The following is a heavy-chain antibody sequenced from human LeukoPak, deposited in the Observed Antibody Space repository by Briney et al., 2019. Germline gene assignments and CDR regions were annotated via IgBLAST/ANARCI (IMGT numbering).Heavy chain of an antibody. Sequence: SGGSMRLSCAASGLAFSAYKMHWVRQAPRKGLVWVSRISADGYTTDYADFVQGRFTASRDNTKNTWSLEMNSLRAEDTAVYYCTRAGPRRDGYNSDYWGQGTLVTVSS. CDR1: GLAFSAYK. CDR3: TRAGPRRDGYNSDY. CDR2: ISADGYTT. J-gene: IGHJ4*02. D-gene: IGHD5-24*01. V-gene: IGHV3-74*01.